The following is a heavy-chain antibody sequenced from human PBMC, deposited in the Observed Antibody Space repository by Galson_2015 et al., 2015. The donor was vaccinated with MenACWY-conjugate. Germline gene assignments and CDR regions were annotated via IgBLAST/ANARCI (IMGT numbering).Heavy chain of an antibody. D-gene: IGHD6-13*01. CDR2: ISWDGGRI. Sequence: SLRLSCAASGFTFGDNGMHWVRQAPGKGLEWVSGISWDGGRIDYADSVKGRFTISRDNAKNTLYLQISRLRAEDTAVYYCAKSGEYDSGWYAIEYWGRGTLVTVSS. J-gene: IGHJ2*01. CDR3: AKSGEYDSGWYAIEY. CDR1: GFTFGDNG. V-gene: IGHV3-9*01.